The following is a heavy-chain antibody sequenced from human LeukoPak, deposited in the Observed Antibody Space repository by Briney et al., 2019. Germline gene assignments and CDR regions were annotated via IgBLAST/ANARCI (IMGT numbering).Heavy chain of an antibody. CDR1: GFNVSSNW. J-gene: IGHJ4*02. Sequence: PGGSLRLSCAASGFNVSSNWMHWVRQAPGKGLVWVSRINSDGSSTSYADSVKGRFTISRDNSKNTLYLQMNSLRAEDTAVYYCAKWSGSGDCSSTSCYTYEADYWGQGTLVTVSS. CDR3: AKWSGSGDCSSTSCYTYEADY. CDR2: INSDGSST. D-gene: IGHD2-2*02. V-gene: IGHV3-74*01.